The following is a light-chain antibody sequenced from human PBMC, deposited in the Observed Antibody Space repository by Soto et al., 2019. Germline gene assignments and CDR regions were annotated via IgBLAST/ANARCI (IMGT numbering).Light chain of an antibody. V-gene: IGLV3-21*02. CDR2: DDN. Sequence: SYVLTQPPSVSVAPGQTATITCGGSNVARKAVYWYQQRPGQAPLVVVYDDNVRPSGIPERFSGSDLGNTATLTISRVEAGDEADYYCQVWDQSGDPWVFGGGTKLTVL. CDR1: NVARKA. CDR3: QVWDQSGDPWV. J-gene: IGLJ3*02.